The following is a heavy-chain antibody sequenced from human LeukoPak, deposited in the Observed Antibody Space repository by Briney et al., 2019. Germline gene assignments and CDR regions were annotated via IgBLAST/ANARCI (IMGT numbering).Heavy chain of an antibody. J-gene: IGHJ4*02. CDR3: AKDAPVNIVVVPAANS. CDR1: GFTFSSYA. D-gene: IGHD2-2*01. CDR2: ISGSGGST. V-gene: IGHV3-23*01. Sequence: GGSLRLSCAASGFTFSSYAMSWVRQAPGKGLERVSAISGSGGSTYYADSVKGRFTISRDNSKNTLYLQMNSLRAEDTAVHYCAKDAPVNIVVVPAANSWGQGTLVTVSS.